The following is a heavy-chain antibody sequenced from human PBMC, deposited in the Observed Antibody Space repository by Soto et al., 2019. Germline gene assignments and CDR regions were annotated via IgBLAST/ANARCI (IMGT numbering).Heavy chain of an antibody. D-gene: IGHD2-2*01. CDR3: AREVSSSRFDS. V-gene: IGHV1-69*01. J-gene: IGHJ4*02. CDR1: GGTFSSYR. CDR2: IMPIFATP. Sequence: QVQLEQSGAEVKKPGSSVKLSCKSSGGTFSSYRISWVRQAPGQGLEWMGGIMPIFATPKYAQKFQGRVKISADESTSTAYLEVRSLTSDDTAVYYCAREVSSSRFDSWGQGTLVTVSS.